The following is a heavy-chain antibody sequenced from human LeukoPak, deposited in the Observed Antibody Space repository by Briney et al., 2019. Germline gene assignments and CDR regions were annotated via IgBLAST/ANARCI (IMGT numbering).Heavy chain of an antibody. CDR3: ARGDYPRPFDF. CDR2: IYHSGST. J-gene: IGHJ4*02. Sequence: PSETLSLTCTVSGYSISSGYYWGWIRQPPGKGLEWIGSIYHSGSTYYNPSLKSRVTISVDTSKNQFSLKLSSVTAADRAVYYCARGDYPRPFDFWGQGTLVTVSS. D-gene: IGHD2-21*01. CDR1: GYSISSGYY. V-gene: IGHV4-38-2*02.